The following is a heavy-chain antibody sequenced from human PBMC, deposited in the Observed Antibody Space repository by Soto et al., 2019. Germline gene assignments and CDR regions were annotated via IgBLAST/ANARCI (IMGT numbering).Heavy chain of an antibody. CDR2: MYNTGST. J-gene: IGHJ6*02. D-gene: IGHD2-21*02. CDR3: ARDLWGYCGTDCYPLDV. Sequence: QVQLQESGPGLVKPSETLSLTCTVSGGTISRYYWSWIRQPPGKGLEWNGYMYNTGSTVYNPSFKSRVTISVDTSKNQFSLKLNSVTAADTAVYYCARDLWGYCGTDCYPLDVWGQGTTVTVSS. V-gene: IGHV4-59*01. CDR1: GGTISRYY.